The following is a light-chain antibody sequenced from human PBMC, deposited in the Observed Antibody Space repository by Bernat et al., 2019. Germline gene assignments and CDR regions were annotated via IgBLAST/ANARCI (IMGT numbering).Light chain of an antibody. J-gene: IGKJ5*01. CDR3: QHLNNFPIT. V-gene: IGKV1-9*01. CDR1: QAIGIY. CDR2: GAS. Sequence: IQLTQSPPFLSASVGDRVTITCRASQAIGIYLDWYQQKPGKAPKLLIYGASTLQPGVPPRFSGSGSGTEFTLTISSLQPEDFATFYCQHLNNFPITFGQETRLEIK.